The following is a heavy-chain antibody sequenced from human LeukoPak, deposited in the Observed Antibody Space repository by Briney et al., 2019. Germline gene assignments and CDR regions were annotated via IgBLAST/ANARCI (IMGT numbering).Heavy chain of an antibody. V-gene: IGHV3-23*01. CDR2: ISGSGTST. Sequence: GGSQRLSCSASGSTFRDYAMIWVRQAPGKGLEWVSAISGSGTSTYYADSVRGRFTISRDNSKNTLYLQMSSLRADDTAVYYCARGPRISNLEHWGQGTLVTVSS. CDR3: ARGPRISNLEH. CDR1: GSTFRDYA. J-gene: IGHJ4*02. D-gene: IGHD2-15*01.